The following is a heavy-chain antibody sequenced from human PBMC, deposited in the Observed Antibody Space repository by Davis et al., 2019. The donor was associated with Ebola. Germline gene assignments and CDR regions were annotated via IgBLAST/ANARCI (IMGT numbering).Heavy chain of an antibody. D-gene: IGHD3-3*01. CDR3: ARADYDFWSGYYSHGMDV. J-gene: IGHJ6*02. Sequence: PSETLSLTCAVYGGSFSGYYWSWIRQPPGKGLEWIGEINHSGSTNYNPSLKSRVTISVDKSKNQFSLKLSSVTAADTAVYYCARADYDFWSGYYSHGMDVWGQGTTVTVSS. V-gene: IGHV4-34*01. CDR1: GGSFSGYY. CDR2: INHSGST.